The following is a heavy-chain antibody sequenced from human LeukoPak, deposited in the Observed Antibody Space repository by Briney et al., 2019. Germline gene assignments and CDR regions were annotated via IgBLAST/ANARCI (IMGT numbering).Heavy chain of an antibody. Sequence: SETLSLTCAVYGGSFSGYYWSWIRQPPGKGLEWIGEINHSGSTNYNPSLKSRVTISVDTSKNQFSLKLSSVTAADTAVYYCARVETYSYGSWGQGTLVTVSS. V-gene: IGHV4-34*01. D-gene: IGHD5-18*01. J-gene: IGHJ4*02. CDR2: INHSGST. CDR3: ARVETYSYGS. CDR1: GGSFSGYY.